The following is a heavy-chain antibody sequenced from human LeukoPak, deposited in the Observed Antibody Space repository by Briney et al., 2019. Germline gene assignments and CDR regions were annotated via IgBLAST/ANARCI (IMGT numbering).Heavy chain of an antibody. CDR1: GFTFSSYA. D-gene: IGHD3-10*01. CDR3: AREGGSDI. J-gene: IGHJ3*02. Sequence: PGGSLRLSCAASGFTFSSYAMNWVRQAPGKGLEWVSYISSSGDTVYYADSVKGRFTSSRDNAKNSLFLQMNSLRGEDTAVYYCAREGGSDIWGQGTLVTVSS. CDR2: ISSSGDTV. V-gene: IGHV3-48*03.